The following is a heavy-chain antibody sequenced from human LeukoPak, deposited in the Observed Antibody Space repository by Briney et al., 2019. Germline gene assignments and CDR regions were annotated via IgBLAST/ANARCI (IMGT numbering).Heavy chain of an antibody. CDR2: INGGGGNT. CDR1: GFTFSGYA. CDR3: ATRLPEYQLLPISDY. J-gene: IGHJ4*02. Sequence: GGSLRLSCTASGFTFSGYAMSWVRQAPGKGLEWVSAINGGGGNTYYTDSVKGRFTISRDNSKNSLNLQMNSLRVDDTAVFYCATRLPEYQLLPISDYWGQGTLVTVSS. V-gene: IGHV3-23*01. D-gene: IGHD2-2*01.